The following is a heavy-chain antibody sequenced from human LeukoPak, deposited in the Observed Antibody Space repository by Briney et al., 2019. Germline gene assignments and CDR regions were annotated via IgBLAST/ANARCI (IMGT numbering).Heavy chain of an antibody. V-gene: IGHV3-21*01. Sequence: GGSLRLSCAASGFTFGSYTMNWVRQAPGKGLEWVSSISSSSTYIYYADSVKGRFTISRDNAKNSLYLQMNSLRAEDTAVYYCAKDIYGGNWPNDYWGQGTLVTVSS. J-gene: IGHJ4*02. CDR2: ISSSSTYI. CDR1: GFTFGSYT. D-gene: IGHD4-23*01. CDR3: AKDIYGGNWPNDY.